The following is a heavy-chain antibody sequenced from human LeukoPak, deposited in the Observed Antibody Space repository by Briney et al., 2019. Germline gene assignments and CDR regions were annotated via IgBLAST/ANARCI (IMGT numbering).Heavy chain of an antibody. J-gene: IGHJ6*02. D-gene: IGHD4-23*01. CDR3: ARDMTTVVTPAGYYYGMDV. V-gene: IGHV1-69*04. Sequence: SVKVSCKASGGTFSSYAISWVRQAPGQGLEWMGRIIPILGIANSAQKFQGRVTITADKSTSTAYMELSSLRSEDTAVYYCARDMTTVVTPAGYYYGMDVWGQGTTVTVSS. CDR2: IIPILGIA. CDR1: GGTFSSYA.